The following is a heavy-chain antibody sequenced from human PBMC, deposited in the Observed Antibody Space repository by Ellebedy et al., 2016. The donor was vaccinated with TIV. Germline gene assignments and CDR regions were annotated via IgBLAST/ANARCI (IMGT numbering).Heavy chain of an antibody. CDR3: ARTKVRGVPGFDY. CDR2: ISPYNENT. Sequence: ASVKVSCXASGYTFTSYGIHWVRQAPGQGLEWMGWISPYNENTNYAQKLQGRVTLATDTSTSTAYMELRSLRSDDTAVYYCARTKVRGVPGFDYWGQGTLVTVSS. CDR1: GYTFTSYG. J-gene: IGHJ4*02. V-gene: IGHV1-18*01. D-gene: IGHD3-10*01.